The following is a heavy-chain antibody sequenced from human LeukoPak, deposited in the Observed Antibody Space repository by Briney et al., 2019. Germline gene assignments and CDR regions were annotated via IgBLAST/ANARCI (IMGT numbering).Heavy chain of an antibody. V-gene: IGHV1-69*01. CDR2: IIPIFGTA. D-gene: IGHD4-17*01. CDR1: GGTFSSYA. Sequence: SVKVSCKASGGTFSSYAISWVRQAPGQGLEWMGGIIPIFGTANYAQKFQGRVTITADESTSTAYMELSSLRSEDTAVYYCARDFLDYGDYESLDYWGQGTLVTVSS. J-gene: IGHJ4*02. CDR3: ARDFLDYGDYESLDY.